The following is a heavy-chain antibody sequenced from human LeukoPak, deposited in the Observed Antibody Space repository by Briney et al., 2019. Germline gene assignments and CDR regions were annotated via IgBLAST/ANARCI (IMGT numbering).Heavy chain of an antibody. CDR1: GGSFSGYS. CDR2: INHSGST. Sequence: SETLSLTCAVSGGSFSGYSWSWIRQPPGKGLEWIGEINHSGSTNCNPSLKSRVTISVDTSKNQFSLMLSSVTAADTAVYYCARGQDSTGWYGTLNYWGQGTLVTVSS. J-gene: IGHJ4*02. V-gene: IGHV4-34*01. CDR3: ARGQDSTGWYGTLNY. D-gene: IGHD6-19*01.